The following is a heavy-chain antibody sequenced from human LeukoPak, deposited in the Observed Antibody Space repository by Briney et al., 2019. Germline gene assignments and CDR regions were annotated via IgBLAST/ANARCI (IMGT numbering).Heavy chain of an antibody. J-gene: IGHJ4*02. Sequence: GGSLRLSCAASGFTFSSYAMSWVRQAREKGLEWVSAISGSGGSTYYADSVKGRFTISRDNSKNTLYLQMNSLRAEDTAVYYCAKDPIPASSGWNYYFDYWGQGTLVTVSS. V-gene: IGHV3-23*01. CDR3: AKDPIPASSGWNYYFDY. CDR1: GFTFSSYA. CDR2: ISGSGGST. D-gene: IGHD6-19*01.